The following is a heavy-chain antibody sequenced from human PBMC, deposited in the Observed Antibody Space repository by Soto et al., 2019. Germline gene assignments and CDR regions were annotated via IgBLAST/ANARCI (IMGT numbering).Heavy chain of an antibody. Sequence: ETLSPTCSVSGGSISSSNWWSWVRQPPGKGLEWIGEIYHSGNTNYNPSLKSRVTISVDKSKNQFSLKLSSVTAADTAVYYCARVMDTAMVSGYYGMDVWGQGTKVTVYS. J-gene: IGHJ6*02. CDR3: ARVMDTAMVSGYYGMDV. D-gene: IGHD5-18*01. CDR1: GGSISSSNW. CDR2: IYHSGNT. V-gene: IGHV4-4*02.